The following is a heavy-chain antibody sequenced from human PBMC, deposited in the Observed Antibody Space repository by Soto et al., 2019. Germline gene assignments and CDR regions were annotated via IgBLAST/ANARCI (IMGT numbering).Heavy chain of an antibody. CDR1: GYTFSNYG. Sequence: QVQLVQSGAEVKKTGASVTVSCKTSGYTFSNYGINWVRQAPGPGLEWMGWISGYNGNTNYAQTVQGRVPKTTDTSTGTVYMELRSLTSDDTARYYCSRFIMFVGWCDPNSYQGMDVWGQGTKVTVSS. V-gene: IGHV1-18*01. CDR2: ISGYNGNT. J-gene: IGHJ6*02. CDR3: SRFIMFVGWCDPNSYQGMDV. D-gene: IGHD3-10*02.